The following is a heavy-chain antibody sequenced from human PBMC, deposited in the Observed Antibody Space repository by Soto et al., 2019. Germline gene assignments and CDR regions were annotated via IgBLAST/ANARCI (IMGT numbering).Heavy chain of an antibody. D-gene: IGHD2-21*02. J-gene: IGHJ6*02. V-gene: IGHV1-69*09. Sequence: QVQLVQSGTEVKKPGSSVKVSCKASGGTFSSSGFSWVRQAPGQGLEWMGMIVPSLDTTKYAQKFQARVTITADQWTSTGYMELRSLRSEDTAVYYCAGCPQPRGTADPYAVEVWGQGPRVIVSS. CDR2: IVPSLDTT. CDR1: GGTFSSSG. CDR3: AGCPQPRGTADPYAVEV.